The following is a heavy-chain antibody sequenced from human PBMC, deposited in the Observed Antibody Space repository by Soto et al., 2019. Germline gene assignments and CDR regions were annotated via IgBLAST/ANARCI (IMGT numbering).Heavy chain of an antibody. J-gene: IGHJ4*02. CDR1: GGSISSYY. CDR2: IYYSGST. D-gene: IGHD3-22*01. CDR3: ARTHNYYDSSPFDY. V-gene: IGHV4-59*01. Sequence: SETLSLTCTVSGGSISSYYWSWIRQPPGKGLEWIGYIYYSGSTNYNPSLKSRVTISVDTSKNQFSLKLSSVTAADTAVYYCARTHNYYDSSPFDYWGQRTPVTVSS.